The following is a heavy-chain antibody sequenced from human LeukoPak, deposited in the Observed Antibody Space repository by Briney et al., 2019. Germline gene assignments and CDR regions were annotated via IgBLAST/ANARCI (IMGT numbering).Heavy chain of an antibody. D-gene: IGHD1-26*01. J-gene: IGHJ5*02. Sequence: ASVKVSCTASGNTFTSDYMNWVRQAPGQGLEWMGIIHSSGGVIKYAQEFQDRVTVTRDPSTSTIYMELSSLRSEDTAVYYCVGSSHQRNWFDPRGQGTLVIVSS. CDR1: GNTFTSDY. CDR2: IHSSGGVI. V-gene: IGHV1-46*01. CDR3: VGSSHQRNWFDP.